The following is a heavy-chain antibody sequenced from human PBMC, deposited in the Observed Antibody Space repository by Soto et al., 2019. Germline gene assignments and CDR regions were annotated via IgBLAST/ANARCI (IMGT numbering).Heavy chain of an antibody. D-gene: IGHD6-19*01. CDR1: GFTFSSYA. CDR2: ISYDGSNK. J-gene: IGHJ4*02. CDR3: AKDRKYSSGWLGY. V-gene: IGHV3-30-3*01. Sequence: GGSLRLSCAASGFTFSSYAMHWVRQAPGKGLEWVAVISYDGSNKYYADSVKGRFTISRDNSKNTLYLQMNSLRAEDTAVYYCAKDRKYSSGWLGYWGQGTLVTVSS.